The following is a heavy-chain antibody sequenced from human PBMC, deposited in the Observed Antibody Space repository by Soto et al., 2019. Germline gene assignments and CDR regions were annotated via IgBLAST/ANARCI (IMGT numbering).Heavy chain of an antibody. CDR1: GYTFTNYD. CDR2: ISTYTGNT. D-gene: IGHD3-10*01. Sequence: QVHLVQSGAEVKKPGASVKVSCKASGYTFTNYDINWVRQAPGQGLEWMGWISTYTGNTNYAQKLQGRVTMTTDTSTSQVYMELRSLRSDDTAVYYCARGYYYGSGRPTPGGMDVWGPGTTVTVSS. J-gene: IGHJ6*02. V-gene: IGHV1-18*01. CDR3: ARGYYYGSGRPTPGGMDV.